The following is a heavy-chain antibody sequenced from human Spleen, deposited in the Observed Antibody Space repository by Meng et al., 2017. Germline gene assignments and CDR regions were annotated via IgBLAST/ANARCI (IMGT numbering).Heavy chain of an antibody. CDR1: GGSFSDYY. CDR3: ARGLSGSYYGTFDY. CDR2: INHSGST. J-gene: IGHJ4*02. D-gene: IGHD1-26*01. Sequence: VRVKHWGAGLLKPSETLSLTFVVSGGSFSDYYWSWIRQPPGKGLEWIGEINHSGSTNYNPSFKSRVTISVDTSKNQFSLKLSSVTAADTAVYYCARGLSGSYYGTFDYWGQGTLVTVSS. V-gene: IGHV4-34*01.